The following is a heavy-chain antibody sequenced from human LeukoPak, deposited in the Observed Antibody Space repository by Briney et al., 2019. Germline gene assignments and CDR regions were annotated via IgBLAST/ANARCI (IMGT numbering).Heavy chain of an antibody. J-gene: IGHJ4*02. CDR2: ISWNSGSI. CDR3: AKDTKFYYDSSGYYQY. D-gene: IGHD3-22*01. Sequence: QPGGSLRLSCAASGFTFDDYAMHWVRHAPGKGLEWVSGISWNSGSIGYADSVKGRFTISRDNAKNSLYLQMNSLRAEDTALYYCAKDTKFYYDSSGYYQYWGQGTLVTVSS. V-gene: IGHV3-9*01. CDR1: GFTFDDYA.